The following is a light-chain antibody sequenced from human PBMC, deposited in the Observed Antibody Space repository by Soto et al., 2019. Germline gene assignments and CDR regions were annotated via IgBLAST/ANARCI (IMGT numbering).Light chain of an antibody. CDR3: QQRSNWPPVT. J-gene: IGKJ4*01. Sequence: TQSPANLSKSPGERATLSCRASQSINRHLAWYRQKPGQAPRLLIYDASNRATGIPARFSGSGSGTDFTLTISSLDPEDFGVYYCQQRSNWPPVTFGGGTKVDIK. V-gene: IGKV3-11*01. CDR2: DAS. CDR1: QSINRH.